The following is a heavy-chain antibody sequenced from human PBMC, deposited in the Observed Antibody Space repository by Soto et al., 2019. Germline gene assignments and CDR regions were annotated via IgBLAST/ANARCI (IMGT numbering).Heavy chain of an antibody. CDR1: GGSISSSSYY. D-gene: IGHD6-6*01. V-gene: IGHV4-39*01. CDR3: ARVRFIAARPNWFDP. CDR2: IYYSGST. J-gene: IGHJ5*02. Sequence: QLQLQESGPELVKPSETLCLTCTVSGGSISSSSYYWGWIRQPPGKGLEWIGSIYYSGSTYYNPSLKSRVTISVDTSKNQFSLKLSSVTAADTAVYYCARVRFIAARPNWFDPWGQGTLVTVSS.